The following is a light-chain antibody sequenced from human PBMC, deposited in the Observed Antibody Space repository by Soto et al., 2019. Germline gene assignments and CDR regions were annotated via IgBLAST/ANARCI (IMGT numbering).Light chain of an antibody. CDR1: QSVGSN. Sequence: EIVMTQSPATLSVSPGERATLSCRASQSVGSNLAWYQLKPGQAPRLLIYGASTRATGIPARFSGSGSGTEFTLTISSLQSEDFAVYYCQQYKNWPPLTFGGGTKVEIK. CDR3: QQYKNWPPLT. CDR2: GAS. J-gene: IGKJ4*01. V-gene: IGKV3-15*01.